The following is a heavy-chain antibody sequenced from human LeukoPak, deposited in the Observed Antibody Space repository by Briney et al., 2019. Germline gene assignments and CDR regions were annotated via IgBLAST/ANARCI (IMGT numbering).Heavy chain of an antibody. CDR1: GFTFSSYS. Sequence: GGSLRLSCAASGFTFSSYSMNRVRQAPGKGLEWVSSISSSSSYIYYADSVKGRFTISRDNAKNSLYLQMNSLRAEDTAVYYCARDNGRYFDWLLEGYYFDYWGQGTLVTVSS. V-gene: IGHV3-21*01. CDR3: ARDNGRYFDWLLEGYYFDY. D-gene: IGHD3-9*01. CDR2: ISSSSSYI. J-gene: IGHJ4*02.